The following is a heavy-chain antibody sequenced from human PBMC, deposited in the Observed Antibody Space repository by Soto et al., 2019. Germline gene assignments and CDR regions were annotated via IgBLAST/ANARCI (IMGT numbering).Heavy chain of an antibody. CDR1: GGSFSGYY. J-gene: IGHJ5*02. CDR2: INHSGST. V-gene: IGHV4-34*01. D-gene: IGHD4-4*01. Sequence: SETLSLTCAVYGGSFSGYYWSWIRQPPGKGLEWIGEINHSGSTNYNPSLKSRVTISVDTSKNQFSLKLSSVTAADTAVYYCAKSHSTKITPPSSNWFDPWGQGTLVTVSS. CDR3: AKSHSTKITPPSSNWFDP.